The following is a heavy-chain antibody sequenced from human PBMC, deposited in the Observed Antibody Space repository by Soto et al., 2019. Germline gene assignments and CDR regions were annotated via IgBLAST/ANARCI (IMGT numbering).Heavy chain of an antibody. V-gene: IGHV3-48*02. J-gene: IGHJ5*02. CDR1: GFTFSSYS. Sequence: GGSLRLSCAASGFTFSSYSMNWVRQAPGKALEWVSYISSSSSTIYYADSVKGRFTISRDNAKNSLYLQMNSLRDEDTAVYYCARERAVGIAVALNWFDPWGQGTLVTVSS. CDR3: ARERAVGIAVALNWFDP. D-gene: IGHD6-19*01. CDR2: ISSSSSTI.